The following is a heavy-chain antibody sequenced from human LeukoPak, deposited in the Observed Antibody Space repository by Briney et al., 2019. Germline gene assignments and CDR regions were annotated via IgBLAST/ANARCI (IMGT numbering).Heavy chain of an antibody. V-gene: IGHV3-30*18. CDR1: GFTFSSYG. Sequence: PGGSLRLSCAASGFTFSSYGMHWVRQAPGKGLEWVAVISYDGSNKYYADSVKGRFTISRDNSKNTLYLQMNSLRAEDTAVYYCAKVVSRRVTNYFDYWGQGTLVTVSS. CDR2: ISYDGSNK. CDR3: AKVVSRRVTNYFDY. D-gene: IGHD2-21*02. J-gene: IGHJ4*02.